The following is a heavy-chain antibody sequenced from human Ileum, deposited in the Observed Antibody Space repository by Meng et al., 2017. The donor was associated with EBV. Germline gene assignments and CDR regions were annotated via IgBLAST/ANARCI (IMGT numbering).Heavy chain of an antibody. Sequence: QVQLQQRVEGVLKPSVTLALPCGVYGGSFSNYYRPWIRQPPGKGLEWIGEISHTGTTKYNPSLKNRVTISLDTSNNQFSLNLNSVTAADTALYYCARYGTCGANSFYCFDPWGQGTLVTVSS. CDR3: ARYGTCGANSFYCFDP. V-gene: IGHV4-34*01. D-gene: IGHD4-23*01. CDR1: GGSFSNYY. CDR2: ISHTGTT. J-gene: IGHJ5*02.